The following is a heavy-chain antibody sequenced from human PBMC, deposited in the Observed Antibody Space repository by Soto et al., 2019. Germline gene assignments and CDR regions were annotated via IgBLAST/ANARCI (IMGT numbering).Heavy chain of an antibody. D-gene: IGHD2-15*01. Sequence: GASVKVSCKASGGTFSSYAISWVRQAPGQGLEWMGGIIPIFGTANYAQKFQGRVTITADESTSTAYMELRSLRSDDTAVYYCARGDYCSGGSCYYYGMDVWGQGTTVTVSS. J-gene: IGHJ6*02. V-gene: IGHV1-69*13. CDR3: ARGDYCSGGSCYYYGMDV. CDR2: IIPIFGTA. CDR1: GGTFSSYA.